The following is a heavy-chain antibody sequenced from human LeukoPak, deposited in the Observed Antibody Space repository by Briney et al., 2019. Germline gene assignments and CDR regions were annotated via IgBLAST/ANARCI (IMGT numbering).Heavy chain of an antibody. CDR3: ARGFDFMITFGGVIAGTFDY. D-gene: IGHD3-16*02. Sequence: GGSLRLSCAASGFTFSSYWMSWVRQAPGKGLEWVANIKQDGSEKYYVDSVKGRFTNSRDNAKNSLYLQMNSLRAEDTAVYYCARGFDFMITFGGVIAGTFDYWGQGTLVTVSS. J-gene: IGHJ4*02. CDR1: GFTFSSYW. V-gene: IGHV3-7*03. CDR2: IKQDGSEK.